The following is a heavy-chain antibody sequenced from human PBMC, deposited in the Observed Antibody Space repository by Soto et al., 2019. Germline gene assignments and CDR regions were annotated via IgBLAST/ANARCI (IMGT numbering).Heavy chain of an antibody. Sequence: SVKVSCKASGGTFSSYAISWVRQAPGQGLEWMGGIIPIFGTANYAQKFQGRVTITADESTNTAYMELTSLRSGDTAMFYCARGGGPYVWFNEFWGQGTQVTVSS. D-gene: IGHD3-16*01. CDR1: GGTFSSYA. CDR3: ARGGGPYVWFNEF. J-gene: IGHJ4*02. V-gene: IGHV1-69*13. CDR2: IIPIFGTA.